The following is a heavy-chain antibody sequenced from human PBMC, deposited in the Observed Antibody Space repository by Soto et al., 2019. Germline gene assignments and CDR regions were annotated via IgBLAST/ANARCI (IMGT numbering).Heavy chain of an antibody. V-gene: IGHV3-23*01. CDR2: ISGSGGNT. CDR3: EKDGALLYFLDGGPFQY. D-gene: IGHD3-10*01. Sequence: EVQLLESGGGLVQPGGSLRLSCATSGFSFSTYAMNWVRQAPGKGLEWVSSISGSGGNTYVADSVKGRFTISRDNSKNTMYLQMDSLRAEDTTIYYCEKDGALLYFLDGGPFQYWGQGTLVTVSS. CDR1: GFSFSTYA. J-gene: IGHJ4*02.